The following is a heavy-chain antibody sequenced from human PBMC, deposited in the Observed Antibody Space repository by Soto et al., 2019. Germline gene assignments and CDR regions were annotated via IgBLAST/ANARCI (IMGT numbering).Heavy chain of an antibody. Sequence: EVQLSESGGDLRQPGGSLRLSCAASGFTFTNYAMTWVRQTPGKGLEWVSGISASGGLKYYAYSLQGRSTVSRDNSKNIQNLQMHNLGDGETALYYCAREVGAPAGWLAPWAQGTQVTVSS. J-gene: IGHJ5*02. D-gene: IGHD1-26*01. CDR1: GFTFTNYA. CDR3: AREVGAPAGWLAP. CDR2: ISASGGLK. V-gene: IGHV3-23*01.